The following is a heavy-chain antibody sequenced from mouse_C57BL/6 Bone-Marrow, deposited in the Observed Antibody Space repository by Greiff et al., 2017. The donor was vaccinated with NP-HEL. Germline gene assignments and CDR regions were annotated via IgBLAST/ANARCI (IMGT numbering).Heavy chain of an antibody. D-gene: IGHD2-3*01. Sequence: EVQLVESGEGLVKPGGSLKLSCAASGFTFSSYAMSWVRQTPEKRLEWVAYISSGGDYINYAETVKGRSTLSRDNARNTLDLQMSSLKCEHTAMYDCTRAVDGCAWFAYWGQGTLVTVSA. CDR1: GFTFSSYA. V-gene: IGHV5-9-1*02. CDR2: ISSGGDYI. CDR3: TRAVDGCAWFAY. J-gene: IGHJ3*01.